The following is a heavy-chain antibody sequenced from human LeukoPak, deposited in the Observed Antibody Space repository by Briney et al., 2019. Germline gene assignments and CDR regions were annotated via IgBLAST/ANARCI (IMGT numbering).Heavy chain of an antibody. D-gene: IGHD3-22*01. J-gene: IGHJ4*02. CDR2: IIPIFGTA. Sequence: GASVKVSCKASGGTFSSYAISWVRQAPGQGLEWMGGIIPIFGTANYAQKFQGRVTITADESTSTAYMELSSLRSDDTAMYYCARRAGDYSHPYDYWGQGTLVTVSS. CDR3: ARRAGDYSHPYDY. CDR1: GGTFSSYA. V-gene: IGHV1-69*13.